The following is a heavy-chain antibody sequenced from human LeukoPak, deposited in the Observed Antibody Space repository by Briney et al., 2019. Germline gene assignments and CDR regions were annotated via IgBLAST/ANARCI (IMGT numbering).Heavy chain of an antibody. CDR2: INGDNGDT. D-gene: IGHD6-19*01. Sequence: ASVKVSCKASGYTFTSYGITWVRQAPGQGLEWMGWINGDNGDTTHAQKYQGRVTMTTDTSTTTAYMELRSLKSDDTAVYYCARRWSSGWYGDYWGQGTLVTVSS. CDR1: GYTFTSYG. J-gene: IGHJ4*02. V-gene: IGHV1-18*01. CDR3: ARRWSSGWYGDY.